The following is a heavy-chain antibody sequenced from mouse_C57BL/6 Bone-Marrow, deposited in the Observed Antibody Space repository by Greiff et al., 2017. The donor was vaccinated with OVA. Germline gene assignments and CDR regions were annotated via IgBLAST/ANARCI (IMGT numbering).Heavy chain of an antibody. D-gene: IGHD1-1*01. CDR1: GYTFTDYN. V-gene: IGHV1-18*01. CDR2: INPNNGGT. Sequence: EVKLQQSGPELVKPGASVKIPCKASGYTFTDYNMDWVKQSHGKSLEWIGDINPNNGGTIYNQKFKGKATLTVDKSSSTAYMELRSLTSEDTAVYYCARSPTPYYYAMDYWGQGTSVTVSS. CDR3: ARSPTPYYYAMDY. J-gene: IGHJ4*01.